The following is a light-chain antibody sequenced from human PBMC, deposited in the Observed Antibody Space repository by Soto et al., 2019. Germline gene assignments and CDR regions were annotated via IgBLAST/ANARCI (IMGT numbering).Light chain of an antibody. Sequence: SSLTPPASLSGSPGQSITISCTGTSSDVGGYNYVSWYQQHPGKAPKLMIYDVSNRPSGVSNRFSGSKSGNTASLTISGLQAEDEADYYCSSYTSSSTLYVFGTGTKVTV. CDR3: SSYTSSSTLYV. CDR1: SSDVGGYNY. CDR2: DVS. V-gene: IGLV2-14*01. J-gene: IGLJ1*01.